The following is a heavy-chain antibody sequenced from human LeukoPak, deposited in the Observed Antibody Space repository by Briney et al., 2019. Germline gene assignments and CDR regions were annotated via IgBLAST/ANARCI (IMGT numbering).Heavy chain of an antibody. V-gene: IGHV4-30-4*01. J-gene: IGHJ4*02. Sequence: SQTLSLTCTVSGGSISSGDYYWSWIRQPPGKGLEWIGYIYYSGSTYYNPSLKSRVTISVDMSKNQFSLKLSSVTAADTAVYCCAREGPPGLESGYDDDYWGQGTLVTVSS. CDR3: AREGPPGLESGYDDDY. D-gene: IGHD5-12*01. CDR2: IYYSGST. CDR1: GGSISSGDYY.